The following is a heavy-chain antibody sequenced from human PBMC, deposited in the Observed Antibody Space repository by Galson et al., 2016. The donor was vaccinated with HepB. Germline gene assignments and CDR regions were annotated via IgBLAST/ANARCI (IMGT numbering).Heavy chain of an antibody. CDR1: GFSSTAYA. CDR3: AKDSPLYYDYIWGSYRLGYYFDY. J-gene: IGHJ4*02. D-gene: IGHD3-16*02. Sequence: SLRLSCAVSGFSSTAYAMSWVRQAPGKGLEWVSAISGSGGSTYYADSVKGRFTISRDNAKNTLYLQMNSLRAEDTAIYYCAKDSPLYYDYIWGSYRLGYYFDYWGQGSLVAVSS. V-gene: IGHV3-23*01. CDR2: ISGSGGST.